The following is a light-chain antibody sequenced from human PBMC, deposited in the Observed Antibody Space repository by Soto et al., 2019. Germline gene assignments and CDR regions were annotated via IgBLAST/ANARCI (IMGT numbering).Light chain of an antibody. CDR2: GAS. J-gene: IGKJ4*01. V-gene: IGKV3-15*01. Sequence: EIVMTQSPATLSVSPGERATLSCRASQSVRSNLAWYQQKPGQAPRLLIYGASTRATGISAMFSGSGSGTEFTLTIRSLQPEDCAVYYCQHYDSWPLTFGGGTKVEIK. CDR1: QSVRSN. CDR3: QHYDSWPLT.